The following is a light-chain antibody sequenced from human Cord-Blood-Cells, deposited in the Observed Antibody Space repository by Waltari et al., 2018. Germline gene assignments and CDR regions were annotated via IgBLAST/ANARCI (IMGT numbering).Light chain of an antibody. V-gene: IGKV3-15*01. CDR1: QSVSSN. CDR2: GAS. Sequence: EIVMTQSPATLSVYPGERATLSCRASQSVSSNLAWYQQKPGQAPRLLIYGASTRATGIPARFSGSGSGKEFTLTISSLQSEDFAVYYCQQYNNWPPWTFGQGTKVEIK. J-gene: IGKJ1*01. CDR3: QQYNNWPPWT.